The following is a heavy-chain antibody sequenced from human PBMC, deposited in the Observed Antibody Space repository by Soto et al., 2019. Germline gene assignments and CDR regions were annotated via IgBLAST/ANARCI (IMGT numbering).Heavy chain of an antibody. CDR2: IWYDGSNK. Sequence: QGQLVESGGGVVQPGRSLRLSCAASGFTFSSYGMHWVRQAPGKGLEWVAVIWYDGSNKYYADSVKGRFTISRDNSKNTLYLQMNSLRAEDTAVYYCAREDGSGSYWGQGTLVTVSS. CDR1: GFTFSSYG. D-gene: IGHD3-10*01. J-gene: IGHJ4*02. CDR3: AREDGSGSY. V-gene: IGHV3-33*01.